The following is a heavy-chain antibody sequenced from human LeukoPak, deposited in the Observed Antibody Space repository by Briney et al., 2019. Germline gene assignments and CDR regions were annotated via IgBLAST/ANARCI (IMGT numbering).Heavy chain of an antibody. J-gene: IGHJ5*02. V-gene: IGHV4-30-2*01. D-gene: IGHD2-2*01. CDR3: ARVRYQLPNDNWFGP. Sequence: SETLSLTCAVSGGSISSGGYSWSWIRQPPGKGLEWIGYIYHSGSTYYNPSLKSRVTISADRSKNQFSLKLSSETAADTAVYYCARVRYQLPNDNWFGPWGQGTLVTVSS. CDR1: GGSISSGGYS. CDR2: IYHSGST.